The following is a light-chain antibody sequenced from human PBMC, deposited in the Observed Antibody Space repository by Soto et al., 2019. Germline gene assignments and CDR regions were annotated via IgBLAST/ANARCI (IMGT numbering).Light chain of an antibody. Sequence: EIVMTQSPATLSVSPGERASLSCRASQSVGSNLAWYQQTAGQAPRLLIYGAATRATGIPARFSGSGSGTEFTLTISSLQSEDFAVYYCQQYNNSPYTFGQGTKLEIK. J-gene: IGKJ2*01. CDR3: QQYNNSPYT. CDR1: QSVGSN. V-gene: IGKV3-15*01. CDR2: GAA.